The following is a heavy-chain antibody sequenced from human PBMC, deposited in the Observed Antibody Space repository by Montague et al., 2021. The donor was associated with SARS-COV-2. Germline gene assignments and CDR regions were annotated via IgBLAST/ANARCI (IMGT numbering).Heavy chain of an antibody. CDR1: GDSVSHDF. D-gene: IGHD1-26*01. V-gene: IGHV4-59*02. Sequence: SETLSLTCTVSGDSVSHDFWTWIRQPPGKGLEWIGYVYYSRSSSYNPSLMCRVSIAVDTPKNQFSLRLSTVTAADTAMYYCVRDPAPSGSGTFYDYWGQGTLVAVSS. J-gene: IGHJ4*02. CDR3: VRDPAPSGSGTFYDY. CDR2: VYYSRSS.